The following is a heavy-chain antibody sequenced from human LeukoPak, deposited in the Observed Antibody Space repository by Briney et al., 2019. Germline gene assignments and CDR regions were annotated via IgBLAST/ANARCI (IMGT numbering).Heavy chain of an antibody. Sequence: SETLSLTCAVYGGSFSGYYWSWIRQPPGKGLEWIGEINHSGSTNYNPSLKSRVTISIDTSKNQFSLKLSSVTAADTAVYYCARGGLISSIAARRPYGMDVWGQGTTVTVPS. V-gene: IGHV4-34*01. D-gene: IGHD6-6*01. CDR1: GGSFSGYY. J-gene: IGHJ6*02. CDR3: ARGGLISSIAARRPYGMDV. CDR2: INHSGST.